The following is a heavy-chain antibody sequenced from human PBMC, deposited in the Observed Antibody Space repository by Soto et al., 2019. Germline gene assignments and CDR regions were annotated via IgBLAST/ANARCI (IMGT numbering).Heavy chain of an antibody. CDR2: ISSNGGST. J-gene: IGHJ3*02. V-gene: IGHV3-64*01. CDR3: ATLALGYCSGGSCYSGGDAFDI. CDR1: GFTFSSYA. D-gene: IGHD2-15*01. Sequence: GGSLRLSCAASGFTFSSYAMHWVRQAPGKGLEYVSAISSNGGSTYYANSVKGRFTISRDNSKNTLYLQMGSLRAEDMAVYYCATLALGYCSGGSCYSGGDAFDIWGQGTMVTVSS.